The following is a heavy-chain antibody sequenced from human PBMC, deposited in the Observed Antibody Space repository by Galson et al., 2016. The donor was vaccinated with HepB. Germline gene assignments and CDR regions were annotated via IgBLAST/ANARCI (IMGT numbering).Heavy chain of an antibody. Sequence: SLRLSCATSGFTFSNYGMHWVRQAPGKGLEWVAVIWYDGTNKNYADSVKGRFTISRDNSQNTLYLQMNSLRAEDTAVYYWARDPPARSTWYWFDRWGQGTPVTVGS. CDR3: ARDPPARSTWYWFDR. CDR1: GFTFSNYG. V-gene: IGHV3-33*01. J-gene: IGHJ5*02. CDR2: IWYDGTNK. D-gene: IGHD6-13*01.